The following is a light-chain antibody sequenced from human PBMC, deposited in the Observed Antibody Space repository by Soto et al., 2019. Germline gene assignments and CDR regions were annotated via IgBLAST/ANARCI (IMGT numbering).Light chain of an antibody. CDR1: QRVSSN. J-gene: IGKJ1*01. Sequence: EIVMTQSPATLSVSPGERATLSCRASQRVSSNLAWYQQNSGQAPRLLIYGASTRATGIPARFSGSGSGTEFTLTISSLQSEDFSVYYCQQYNNWPFTFGQGTKVEI. V-gene: IGKV3-15*01. CDR2: GAS. CDR3: QQYNNWPFT.